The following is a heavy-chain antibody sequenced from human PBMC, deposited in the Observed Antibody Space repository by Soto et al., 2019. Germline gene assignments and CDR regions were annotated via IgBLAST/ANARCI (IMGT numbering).Heavy chain of an antibody. CDR1: GYSFTSSW. CDR2: IYPGDSDT. CDR3: ARPTGIAVAGRGDYYYGMDV. V-gene: IGHV5-51*01. J-gene: IGHJ6*02. D-gene: IGHD6-19*01. Sequence: PGESLKISCKGSGYSFTSSWVGWVRQMPGKGLEWMGIIYPGDSDTRYSPSFQGQVTISADKSISTAYLQWSSLKASDTAMYYCARPTGIAVAGRGDYYYGMDVWGQGTTVTVSS.